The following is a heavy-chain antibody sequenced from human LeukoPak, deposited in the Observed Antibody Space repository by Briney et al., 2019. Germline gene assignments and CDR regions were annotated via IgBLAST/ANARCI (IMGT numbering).Heavy chain of an antibody. V-gene: IGHV4-34*01. J-gene: IGHJ4*02. CDR2: INHSGST. D-gene: IGHD3-3*01. CDR1: GASISSYY. Sequence: PSETLSLTCTVSGASISSYYWSWIRQPPGKGLEWIGEINHSGSTNYNPSLKSRVTISVDTSKNQFSLKLSSVTAANTAVYYCARGTEYYDFWSGYYRAVVAYFDYWGQGTLVTVSS. CDR3: ARGTEYYDFWSGYYRAVVAYFDY.